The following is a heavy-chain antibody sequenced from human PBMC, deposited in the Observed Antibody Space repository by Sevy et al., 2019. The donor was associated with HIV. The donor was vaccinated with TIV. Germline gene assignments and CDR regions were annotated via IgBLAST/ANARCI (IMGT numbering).Heavy chain of an antibody. V-gene: IGHV3-7*04. CDR1: GFTFSTYW. CDR2: IKQDESEK. D-gene: IGHD3-22*01. J-gene: IGHJ4*02. Sequence: GGSLRLSCAASGFTFSTYWMHWVRQAPGKGLEWLANIKQDESEKYYVASVKGRLSISRDNAKNSLYLQMNSLRPGDTAVYYCARGNSGSFDFWGQGTLVTVSS. CDR3: ARGNSGSFDF.